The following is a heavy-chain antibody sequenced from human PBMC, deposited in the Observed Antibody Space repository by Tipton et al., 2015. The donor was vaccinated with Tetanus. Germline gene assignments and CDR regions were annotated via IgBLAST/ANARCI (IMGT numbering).Heavy chain of an antibody. CDR2: IYYSGST. CDR3: ARHGLRYYDSSGLGAFDI. D-gene: IGHD3-22*01. CDR1: GGSISSSSYY. V-gene: IGHV4-39*01. Sequence: GLVKPSETLSLTCTVSGGSISSSSYYWGWIRQPPGKGLEWIGSIYYSGSTYYNPSLKSRVTISVDTSKNQFSLKLSSVTAADTAVYYCARHGLRYYDSSGLGAFDIWGQGTMVTVSS. J-gene: IGHJ3*02.